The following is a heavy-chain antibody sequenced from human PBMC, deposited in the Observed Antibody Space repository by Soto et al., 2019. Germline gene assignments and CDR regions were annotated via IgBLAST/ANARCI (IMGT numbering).Heavy chain of an antibody. J-gene: IGHJ4*01. Sequence: GGSLRLSCAASGFSFSTYNMDWVRQAPGKGPEWIAYISTTSFTIYYADSVKGRFTISRDNDRNSLYLEMSSLRDEDTAVYYCARDRCYGRYFDFWGHGTPVTVSS. CDR1: GFSFSTYN. V-gene: IGHV3-48*02. D-gene: IGHD3-16*01. CDR3: ARDRCYGRYFDF. CDR2: ISTTSFTI.